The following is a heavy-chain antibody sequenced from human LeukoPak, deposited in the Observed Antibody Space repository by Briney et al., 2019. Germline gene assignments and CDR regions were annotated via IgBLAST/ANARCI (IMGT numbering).Heavy chain of an antibody. CDR1: GGSISSGSYY. CDR2: IYTSGST. V-gene: IGHV4-61*02. CDR3: ARSRRSGWHYYYYMDV. D-gene: IGHD6-19*01. J-gene: IGHJ6*03. Sequence: SETLSLTCTVSGGSISSGSYYWSWIRQPAGKGLEWIGRIYTSGSTNYNPSLKSRVTMSVDTSKNQFSLKLSSVTAADTAVYYCARSRRSGWHYYYYMDVWGKGTTVTISS.